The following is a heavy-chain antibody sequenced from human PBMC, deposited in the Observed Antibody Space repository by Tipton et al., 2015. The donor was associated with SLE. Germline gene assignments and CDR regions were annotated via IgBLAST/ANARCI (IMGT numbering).Heavy chain of an antibody. CDR2: IYHSGST. CDR1: GGSISSGGYS. Sequence: TLSLTCAVSGGSISSGGYSWSWIRQPPGKGLEWIGYIYHSGSTYYNPSLKSRVTISVDTSKNQFSLKLSSVTAADTAVYYCARSSKQLVLYFDYWGQGTLVTVSS. J-gene: IGHJ4*02. CDR3: ARSSKQLVLYFDY. V-gene: IGHV4-30-2*01. D-gene: IGHD6-6*01.